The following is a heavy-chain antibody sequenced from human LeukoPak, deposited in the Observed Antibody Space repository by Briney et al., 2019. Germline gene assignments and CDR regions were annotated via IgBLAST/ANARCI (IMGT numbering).Heavy chain of an antibody. CDR2: FDPEDGET. CDR3: APLLMGAYYHFDY. J-gene: IGHJ4*02. V-gene: IGHV1-24*01. Sequence: ASVKVSCKASGYTFTSYDINWVRQAPGKGLEWMGGFDPEDGETIYAQKFQGRVTMTEDTSTDTAYMELSSLRSEDTAVYYCAPLLMGAYYHFDYWGQGTLVTVSS. D-gene: IGHD1-26*01. CDR1: GYTFTSYD.